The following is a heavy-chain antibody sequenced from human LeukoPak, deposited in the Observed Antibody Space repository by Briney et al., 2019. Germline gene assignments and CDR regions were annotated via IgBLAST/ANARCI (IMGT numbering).Heavy chain of an antibody. CDR2: INHSGST. J-gene: IGHJ3*02. D-gene: IGHD4-17*01. V-gene: IGHV4-34*01. Sequence: SDPVSLTCAVYGGSFSGYYWLWLRQPPGKGVEWIGEINHSGSTNYNPPLKSRVTISVDTYKNQFSLKLSSVTAADTAVYYCASVTVTTDARAWSFDIWGQGTMVTVSS. CDR1: GGSFSGYY. CDR3: ASVTVTTDARAWSFDI.